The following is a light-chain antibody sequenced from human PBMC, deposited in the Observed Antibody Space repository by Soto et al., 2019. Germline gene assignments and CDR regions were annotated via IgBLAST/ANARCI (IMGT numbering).Light chain of an antibody. V-gene: IGKV3-15*01. Sequence: IVMTQSPATLSVSPGEGATLSCRASQSVSSNLAWYQQKFGQAPRLLIYGASTRATGIPARFSGSGSGTEFTLTINSLQSEDFAVYFCQQYDNLPLTFGPGTKVDIK. CDR1: QSVSSN. CDR2: GAS. CDR3: QQYDNLPLT. J-gene: IGKJ3*01.